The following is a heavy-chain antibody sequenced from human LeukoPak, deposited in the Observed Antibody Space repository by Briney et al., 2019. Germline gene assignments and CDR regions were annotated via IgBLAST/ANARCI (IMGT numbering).Heavy chain of an antibody. J-gene: IGHJ6*03. D-gene: IGHD1-26*01. V-gene: IGHV3-13*01. CDR2: IGTADDT. CDR1: GFTFSSYD. Sequence: GGSLRLSCAASGFTFSSYDMHWVRQATGKGLEWVSAIGTADDTYYPGSVKGRFTISRENAKNSLYLQMNSLRAGDTAVYYCARGMSIVGATLDYMDVWGKGTTVTVSS. CDR3: ARGMSIVGATLDYMDV.